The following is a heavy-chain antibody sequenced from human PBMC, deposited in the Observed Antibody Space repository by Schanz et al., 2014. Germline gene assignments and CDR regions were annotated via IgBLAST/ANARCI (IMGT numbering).Heavy chain of an antibody. Sequence: EVQLVESGGGFVQPGGSLRLSCAASGFTFSSYWMHWVRQAPGKGLVWVSRINSDGSTTIYADSVKGRFTISRDNAKNTLYLQMNNLRAEDTAVYYCARGASRDYFAMDVWGQGTTVTVSS. J-gene: IGHJ6*02. CDR3: ARGASRDYFAMDV. V-gene: IGHV3-74*01. CDR2: INSDGSTT. CDR1: GFTFSSYW.